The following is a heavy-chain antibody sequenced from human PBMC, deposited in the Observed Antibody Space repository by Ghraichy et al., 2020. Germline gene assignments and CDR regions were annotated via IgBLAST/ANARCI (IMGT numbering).Heavy chain of an antibody. D-gene: IGHD6-19*01. CDR2: INHSGST. CDR3: ASGGGSGCGFDY. CDR1: GGSFSGYY. J-gene: IGHJ4*02. Sequence: SETLSLTCAVYGGSFSGYYWSWIRNPPGKGLELIGEINHSGSTNYNPSLKSRVTISVDTSKNQFSLKLSSVTAADTAVYYCASGGGSGCGFDYWGQGTLVTDSA. V-gene: IGHV4-34*01.